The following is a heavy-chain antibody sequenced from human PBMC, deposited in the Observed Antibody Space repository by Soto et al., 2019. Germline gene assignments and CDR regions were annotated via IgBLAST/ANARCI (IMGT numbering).Heavy chain of an antibody. J-gene: IGHJ4*02. D-gene: IGHD4-17*01. Sequence: PSETLSLTCAVSGGSISSGGYSWSWIRQPPGKGLEWIGYIYHSGSTYYNPSLKSRVTISVDRSKNQFSLKLSSVTAADTAVYYCARGGDYGDRVLDYWGQGTLVTVSS. CDR2: IYHSGST. CDR1: GGSISSGGYS. V-gene: IGHV4-30-2*01. CDR3: ARGGDYGDRVLDY.